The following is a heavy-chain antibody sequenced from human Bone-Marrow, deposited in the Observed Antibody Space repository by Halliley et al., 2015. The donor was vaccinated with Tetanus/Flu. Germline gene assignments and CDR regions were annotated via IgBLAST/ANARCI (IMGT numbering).Heavy chain of an antibody. CDR1: GFTFSDYG. CDR2: IWHDGSNE. V-gene: IGHV3-33*01. J-gene: IGHJ6*02. Sequence: SLRLSCSASGFTFSDYGMHWVRQAPGKGLEWVAVIWHDGSNEKYSGLVEGRFTISRDNSKDTLYLEMNSLSAEDTGVYYCARVPGARDYFYFYGMDVWGQGAAVTVSS. CDR3: ARVPGARDYFYFYGMDV. D-gene: IGHD3-10*01.